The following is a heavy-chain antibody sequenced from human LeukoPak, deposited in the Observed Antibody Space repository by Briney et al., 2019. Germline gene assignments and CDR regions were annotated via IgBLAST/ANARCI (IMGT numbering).Heavy chain of an antibody. D-gene: IGHD4-17*01. CDR3: AKDLLDYGDYDGDYMDV. CDR1: GFTLSSYG. Sequence: PGGSLRLSCAASGFTLSSYGMHWVRQAPGKGLEWVAVISYDGSNKYYADSVKGRFTISRDNSKNTLYLQMNSLRAEDTAVYYCAKDLLDYGDYDGDYMDVWGKGTTVTVSS. V-gene: IGHV3-30*18. J-gene: IGHJ6*03. CDR2: ISYDGSNK.